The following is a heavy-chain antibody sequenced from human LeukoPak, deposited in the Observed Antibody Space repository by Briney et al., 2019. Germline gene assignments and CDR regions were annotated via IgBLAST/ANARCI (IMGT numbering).Heavy chain of an antibody. CDR3: ARAYSSSWISGYSSGWYGY. CDR2: IYYSGST. CDR1: GGSISSSSYY. J-gene: IGHJ4*02. D-gene: IGHD6-19*01. V-gene: IGHV4-39*01. Sequence: SETLSLTCTVSGGSISSSSYYWGWIRQPPGKGLEWIGSIYYSGSTYYNPSLKGRVTISVDTSKNQFSLKLSSVTAADTAVYYCARAYSSSWISGYSSGWYGYWGQGTLVTVSS.